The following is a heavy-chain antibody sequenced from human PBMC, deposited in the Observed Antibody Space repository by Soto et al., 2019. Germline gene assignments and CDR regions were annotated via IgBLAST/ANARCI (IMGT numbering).Heavy chain of an antibody. CDR3: ARGSGGCSSTSCAPYYYYMDV. CDR1: GGSFSGYY. J-gene: IGHJ6*03. V-gene: IGHV4-34*01. CDR2: INHSGST. D-gene: IGHD2-2*01. Sequence: QVQLQQWGAGLLKPSETLSLTCAVYGGSFSGYYWSWIRQPPGKGLEWIGEINHSGSTNYNPSLKSRATISVDTSKNQFSLKLSSVTAADTAVYYCARGSGGCSSTSCAPYYYYMDVWGKGTTVTVSS.